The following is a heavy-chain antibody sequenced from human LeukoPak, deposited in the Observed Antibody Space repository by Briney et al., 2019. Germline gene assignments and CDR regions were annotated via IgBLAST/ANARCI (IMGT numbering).Heavy chain of an antibody. V-gene: IGHV3-64*02. Sequence: AGGSLRLSCVASGFTLITYAFHWVRQAPGKGLEYVSAISNNGEDTYYADSVKGRFTISRDNSKNTLYLQMGSLRAGDMAVYYCVRGGGVVAGTYDYWGQGTLVTVSS. CDR1: GFTLITYA. D-gene: IGHD6-19*01. CDR3: VRGGGVVAGTYDY. CDR2: ISNNGEDT. J-gene: IGHJ4*02.